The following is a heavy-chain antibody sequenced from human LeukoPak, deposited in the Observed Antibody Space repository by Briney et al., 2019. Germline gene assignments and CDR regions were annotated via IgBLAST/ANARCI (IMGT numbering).Heavy chain of an antibody. CDR2: IKSKTDGGTT. CDR1: GFTFSNAW. J-gene: IGHJ4*02. Sequence: KPGGSLRLSCAASGFTFSNAWMNWVRQAPGKGLEWVGRIKSKTDGGTTDYAAPVKGRITISRDDSKNALYLQMNSLKTEDTAVYHCTTDLFGSGWLHDWGQGTLVTVPS. D-gene: IGHD5-24*01. V-gene: IGHV3-15*07. CDR3: TTDLFGSGWLHD.